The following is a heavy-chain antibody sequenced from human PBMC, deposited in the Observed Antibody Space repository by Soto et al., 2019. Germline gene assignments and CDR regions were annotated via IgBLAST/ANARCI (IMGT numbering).Heavy chain of an antibody. Sequence: EVQLLESGGGLVQPGGSLRLSCAASGFTFSSYAMSWVRQAPGKGLEWVSAISGSGGNTYYADSVKGRFTISRDNSKNPRYLQMNILRTEDTAGYYCAKEGGRVGGCFDYWGQGTLVTVSS. V-gene: IGHV3-23*01. CDR3: AKEGGRVGGCFDY. J-gene: IGHJ4*02. CDR2: ISGSGGNT. D-gene: IGHD3-16*01. CDR1: GFTFSSYA.